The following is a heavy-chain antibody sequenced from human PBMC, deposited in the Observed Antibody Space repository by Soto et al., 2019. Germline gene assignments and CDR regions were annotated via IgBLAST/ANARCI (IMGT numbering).Heavy chain of an antibody. J-gene: IGHJ6*03. D-gene: IGHD3-3*01. CDR2: IYYSGST. V-gene: IGHV4-59*01. Sequence: SETLSLTCTVSGGSISSYYWSWIRQPPGKGLEWIGYIYYSGSTNYNPSLKSRVTISVDTSKNQFSLKLSSVTAADTAVYYCARVPYYDFWSGFPTKRDYYYYMDVWGKGTTVTVSS. CDR1: GGSISSYY. CDR3: ARVPYYDFWSGFPTKRDYYYYMDV.